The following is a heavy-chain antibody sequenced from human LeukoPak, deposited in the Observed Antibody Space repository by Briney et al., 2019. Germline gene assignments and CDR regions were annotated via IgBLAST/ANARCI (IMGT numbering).Heavy chain of an antibody. V-gene: IGHV3-23*01. CDR1: GFAFSVYA. D-gene: IGHD6-19*01. J-gene: IGHJ5*01. CDR3: AKPIGGGLAVTADWFHP. Sequence: QPGGSLRLSCSASGFAFSVYAMSWLRQPPGKGLDWVSTINANSGTTSYAASVRGRFTISRDNSKNTLYLQLNTLRADDTATYYCAKPIGGGLAVTADWFHPWGQGTLVVVSS. CDR2: INANSGTT.